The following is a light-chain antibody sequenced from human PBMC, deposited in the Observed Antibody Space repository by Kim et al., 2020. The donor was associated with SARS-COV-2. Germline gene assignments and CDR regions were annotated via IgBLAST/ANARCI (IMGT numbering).Light chain of an antibody. CDR2: DAS. V-gene: IGKV3-11*01. J-gene: IGKJ4*01. Sequence: EIVLTQSPATLSLSPGERATLPCRASRSVSTFLAWYQQKPGQAPRLLIYDASNRATGIPPRFSGSGSGTDFTLTISSLEPDDFAVYYWLQRGDWPITFGRGTKVEIK. CDR3: LQRGDWPIT. CDR1: RSVSTF.